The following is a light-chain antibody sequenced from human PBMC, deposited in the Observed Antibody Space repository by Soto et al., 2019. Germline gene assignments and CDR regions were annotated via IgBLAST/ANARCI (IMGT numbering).Light chain of an antibody. J-gene: IGLJ3*02. CDR3: GTWDRSLNAAL. V-gene: IGLV1-51*01. CDR1: SSNIGKNY. CDR2: DSN. Sequence: QSVLTQPPSVSAAPGQKVTISCTGSSSNIGKNYVSWYQQLPGTAPKLLIFDSNKRPSGIPDRFSGSKSGTSATLGITGLQTGDEAYYYCGTWDRSLNAALFGGGTKLTVL.